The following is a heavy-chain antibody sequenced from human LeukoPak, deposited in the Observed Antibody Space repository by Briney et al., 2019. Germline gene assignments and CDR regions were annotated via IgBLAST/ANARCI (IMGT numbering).Heavy chain of an antibody. CDR3: ARGREILTYLDY. CDR2: IIPIFGTA. Sequence: GASVKVSCKASGGTFSSYAISWVRQAPGQGLEWMGGIIPIFGTANYAQKFQGRVTITADESTSTAYMELSSLRAEDTAVYYCARGREILTYLDYWGQGTLVTVSS. CDR1: GGTFSSYA. D-gene: IGHD2-21*02. V-gene: IGHV1-69*13. J-gene: IGHJ4*02.